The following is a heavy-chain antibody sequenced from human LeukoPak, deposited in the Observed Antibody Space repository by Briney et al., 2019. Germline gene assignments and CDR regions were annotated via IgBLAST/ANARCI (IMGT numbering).Heavy chain of an antibody. V-gene: IGHV3-74*01. CDR3: AREDTSDAFDL. Sequence: PGGSLRLSCAASGFTFSSYWMHWVRQAPGKGLVWVSPINSDGSSTSYADSVKGRFTISRDNAKNTLYLQMNSLRAEDTAVYYCAREDTSDAFDLWGQGTMVTVSS. CDR1: GFTFSSYW. CDR2: INSDGSST. D-gene: IGHD5-18*01. J-gene: IGHJ3*01.